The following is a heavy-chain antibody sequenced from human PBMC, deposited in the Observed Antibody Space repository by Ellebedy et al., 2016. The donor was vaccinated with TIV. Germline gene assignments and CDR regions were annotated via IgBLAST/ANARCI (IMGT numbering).Heavy chain of an antibody. V-gene: IGHV3-74*01. CDR2: IKSDGTGT. Sequence: PGGSLRLFCAASGFTFSSNWMHWIRQAPGKGLVWVSRIKSDGTGTTYADSVKGRFTISRDNAKNTLYLQMSSLRAEDTAVYYCARAYSPDHWGQGTLVTVSS. CDR1: GFTFSSNW. J-gene: IGHJ4*02. D-gene: IGHD2-21*01. CDR3: ARAYSPDH.